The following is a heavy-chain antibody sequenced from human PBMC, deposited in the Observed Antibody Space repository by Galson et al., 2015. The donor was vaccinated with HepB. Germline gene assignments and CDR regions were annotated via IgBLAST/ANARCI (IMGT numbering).Heavy chain of an antibody. D-gene: IGHD3-10*01. CDR3: VRDDALWSWYFDS. J-gene: IGHJ4*02. V-gene: IGHV3-48*03. CDR2: ISSNGYMI. Sequence: SLRLSCAASGFTFGAYEMNWVRQAPGKELEWISYISSNGYMIYYAESVKGRFTVSRDNARDSLYLQMNSLRVEDTAVYYCVRDDALWSWYFDSWGQGILVPVSS. CDR1: GFTFGAYE.